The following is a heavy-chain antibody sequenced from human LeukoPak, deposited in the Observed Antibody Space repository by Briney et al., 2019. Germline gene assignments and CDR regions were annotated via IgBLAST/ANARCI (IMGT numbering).Heavy chain of an antibody. CDR3: ATLGGPYYYGSGSYYPDY. Sequence: ASVKVSCKVSGYTLTALSMHWVRQAPGKELEWMGGFDPEGGETIYEKKFQRRVTMAEDTSTDTAYMELSSLRSEDTAVYYCATLGGPYYYGSGSYYPDYWGQGTLVTVSS. J-gene: IGHJ4*02. CDR2: FDPEGGET. V-gene: IGHV1-24*01. CDR1: GYTLTALS. D-gene: IGHD3-10*01.